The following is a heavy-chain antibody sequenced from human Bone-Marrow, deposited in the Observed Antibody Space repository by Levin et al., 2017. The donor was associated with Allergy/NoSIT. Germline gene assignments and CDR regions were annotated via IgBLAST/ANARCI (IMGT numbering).Heavy chain of an antibody. Sequence: GGSLRLSCAASGFTVSNSFMSWVRQAPGKGLEWVSVIYGGGSTYYTDSVKGRFTITRDNSKNTLYLQMNGLSAEDTAVYYCARDKYHDSTGYYYSDYWGQGTLVAVSS. CDR1: GFTVSNSF. J-gene: IGHJ4*02. CDR2: IYGGGST. V-gene: IGHV3-53*01. D-gene: IGHD2-2*01. CDR3: ARDKYHDSTGYYYSDY.